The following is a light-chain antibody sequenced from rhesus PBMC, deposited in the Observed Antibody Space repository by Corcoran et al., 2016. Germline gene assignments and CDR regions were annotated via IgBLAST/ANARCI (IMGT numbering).Light chain of an antibody. Sequence: DVVMTQSPLSLSISPGQPASISCRSSQSLVHSNGKTYLSWYHQKPGQPPRLLSYQVSKRDSGVTARFSGKGAGTEFTLKISRVEAEDVGVYYCWAVSPLPPWPFGQGTKVAIK. V-gene: IGKV2-64*01. J-gene: IGKJ1*01. CDR2: QVS. CDR1: QSLVHSNGKTY. CDR3: WAVSPLPPWP.